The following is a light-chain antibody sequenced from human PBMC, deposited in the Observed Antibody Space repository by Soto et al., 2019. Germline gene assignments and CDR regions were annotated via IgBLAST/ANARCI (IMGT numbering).Light chain of an antibody. J-gene: IGKJ5*01. CDR3: QQLNSFPIT. CDR2: AAS. Sequence: IQLTQSPSSLSASVGDRVSITCRASQDISSYLAWFQQKPGRAPKLLIYAASTLQSGVPSRFSGSGSGTEFTLTITSLQPEDFATYYGQQLNSFPITFGQGTRLEIK. CDR1: QDISSY. V-gene: IGKV1-9*01.